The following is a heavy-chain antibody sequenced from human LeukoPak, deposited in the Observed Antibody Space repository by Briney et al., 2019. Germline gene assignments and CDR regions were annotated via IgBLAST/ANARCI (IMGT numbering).Heavy chain of an antibody. V-gene: IGHV3-23*01. J-gene: IGHJ4*02. D-gene: IGHD3-3*01. CDR1: GFTFSNYA. CDR2: ISNSGAGT. CDR3: ARDRAWNYFDY. Sequence: GGSLRLSCAASGFTFSNYAMSWVRQAPGKGLEWVSTISNSGAGTYYADSVEGRFTISRDNSKNTLYLQMDSLRAEDTAVYYCARDRAWNYFDYWGQGTLVTVSS.